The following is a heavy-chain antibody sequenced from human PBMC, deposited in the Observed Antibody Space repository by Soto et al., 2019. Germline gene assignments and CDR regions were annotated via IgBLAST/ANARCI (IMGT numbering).Heavy chain of an antibody. V-gene: IGHV3-15*07. Sequence: EAHLVESGGGLVKPGGSLRLSCAGSDFTFTTAWMHWVRQAPGKGLEWVGRIRSKVDGGTTDYAAPVKGRFFISRDDSKDTLYLQMDNLEIDDTAVYYCTARGSWGQGTLVTVSS. CDR1: DFTFTTAW. J-gene: IGHJ4*02. CDR3: TARGS. D-gene: IGHD3-10*01. CDR2: IRSKVDGGTT.